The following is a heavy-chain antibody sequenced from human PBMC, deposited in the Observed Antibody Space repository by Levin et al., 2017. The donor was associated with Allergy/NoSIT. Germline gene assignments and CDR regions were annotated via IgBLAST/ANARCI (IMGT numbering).Heavy chain of an antibody. CDR3: ARAGTLDI. CDR1: GFIFSGYW. Sequence: PGGSLRLSCAASGFIFSGYWMAWVRQAPGKGLEWVANIKEDGSQKYYVDSVRGRFTISRDNGKNSVYLQMNSLRVEDTAVYYCARAGTLDIWGQGKMVTVSS. J-gene: IGHJ3*02. D-gene: IGHD3-10*01. V-gene: IGHV3-7*04. CDR2: IKEDGSQK.